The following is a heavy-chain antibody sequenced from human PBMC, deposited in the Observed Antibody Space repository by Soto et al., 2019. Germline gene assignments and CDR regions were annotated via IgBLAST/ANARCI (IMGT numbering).Heavy chain of an antibody. D-gene: IGHD3-22*01. CDR1: GYTFTSYY. CDR2: INPSGGST. CDR3: ARDPQANYYVSSGPSVGMDV. Sequence: ASVKVSCKASGYTFTSYYMHWVRQAPGQGLEWMGIINPSGGSTSYAQKFQGRVTMTRDTSTSTVYMELSSLRSEDTAVYYCARDPQANYYVSSGPSVGMDVWGQGTTVTVSS. V-gene: IGHV1-46*01. J-gene: IGHJ6*02.